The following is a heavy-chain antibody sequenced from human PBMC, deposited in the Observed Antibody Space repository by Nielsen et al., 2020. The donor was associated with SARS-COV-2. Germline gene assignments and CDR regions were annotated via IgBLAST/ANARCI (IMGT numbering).Heavy chain of an antibody. D-gene: IGHD3-9*01. J-gene: IGHJ4*02. V-gene: IGHV3-21*01. Sequence: GESLKISCAASGFTFSSYSMNWVRQAPGKGLEWVSSISSSSSYIYYADSVTGRFTISRDNAKNSLYLQMNSLRAEDTAVYFCARDAHFDILTGYYSDWGQGTLVTVSS. CDR3: ARDAHFDILTGYYSD. CDR2: ISSSSSYI. CDR1: GFTFSSYS.